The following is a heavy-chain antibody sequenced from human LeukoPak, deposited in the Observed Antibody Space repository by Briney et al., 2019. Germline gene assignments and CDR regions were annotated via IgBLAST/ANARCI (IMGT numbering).Heavy chain of an antibody. J-gene: IGHJ6*03. CDR2: IYYSGST. CDR3: ARQLHVTMVRGRDYYYYMDV. CDR1: GGSISSYY. D-gene: IGHD3-10*01. Sequence: ETLSLTCTVSGGSISSYYWSWIRQPPGKGLEWIGYIYYSGSTNYNPSLKSRVTISVDTSKNQFSLKLSSVTAADTAVYYCARQLHVTMVRGRDYYYYMDVWGKGTTVTISS. V-gene: IGHV4-59*01.